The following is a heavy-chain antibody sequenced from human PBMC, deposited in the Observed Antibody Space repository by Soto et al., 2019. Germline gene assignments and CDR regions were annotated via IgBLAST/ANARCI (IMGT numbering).Heavy chain of an antibody. CDR2: IGTAGDT. V-gene: IGHV3-13*01. CDR3: ARSYCSGGSCDLNYYYYYMDV. Sequence: GGSLRLSCAASGFTFSSYDMHWVRQATGKGLEWVSAIGTAGDTYYPGSVKGRFTISRENAKNSLYLQMNSLRAGDTAVYYCARSYCSGGSCDLNYYYYYMDVWGKGTKVTVSS. D-gene: IGHD2-15*01. CDR1: GFTFSSYD. J-gene: IGHJ6*03.